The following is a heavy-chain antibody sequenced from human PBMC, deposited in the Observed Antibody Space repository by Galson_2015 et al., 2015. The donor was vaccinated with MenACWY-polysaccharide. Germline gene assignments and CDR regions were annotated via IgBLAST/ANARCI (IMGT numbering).Heavy chain of an antibody. CDR2: FNWRSSRI. V-gene: IGHV3-9*01. J-gene: IGHJ3*01. CDR1: GFTFENYA. CDR3: AKEYGDTSRFCGSFDL. D-gene: IGHD2-21*02. Sequence: SLRLSRAASGFTFENYAMHWVRQGPGKGLEWVSGFNWRSSRIGYADSVKGRFTISRDNAKNSLYLQMDSLRAEDSAFYYCAKEYGDTSRFCGSFDLWGQGTVVTVSS.